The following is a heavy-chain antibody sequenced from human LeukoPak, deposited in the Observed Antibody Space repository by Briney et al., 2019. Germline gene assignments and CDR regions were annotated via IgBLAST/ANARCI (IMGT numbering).Heavy chain of an antibody. V-gene: IGHV4-59*01. J-gene: IGHJ4*02. CDR2: IYYSGST. CDR3: ARDRGDGYNDY. D-gene: IGHD5-24*01. Sequence: SETLSLTCTVSGGSISSYYWSWIRQPPGKGLEWIGYIYYSGSTNYNPSLKSRVTISVDTSKNQFSLKLSSVTAADTAVYYCARDRGDGYNDYWGQGTLVTVSS. CDR1: GGSISSYY.